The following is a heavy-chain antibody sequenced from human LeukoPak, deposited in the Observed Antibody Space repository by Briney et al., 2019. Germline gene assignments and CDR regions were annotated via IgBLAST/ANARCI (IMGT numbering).Heavy chain of an antibody. D-gene: IGHD6-19*01. V-gene: IGHV1-2*06. CDR1: GYTFTGYY. CDR3: ARDILAVAVDY. J-gene: IGHJ4*02. Sequence: GASVKVSCKASGYTFTGYYMHWVRQAPGQGLEWMGRINPNSGGTNYAQKFQGRVTMTRDTSIGTAYMELSRLRSDDTAVYYCARDILAVAVDYWGQGTLVTVSS. CDR2: INPNSGGT.